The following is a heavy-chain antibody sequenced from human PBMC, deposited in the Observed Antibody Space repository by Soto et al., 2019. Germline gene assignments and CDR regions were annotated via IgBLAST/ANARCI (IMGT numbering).Heavy chain of an antibody. J-gene: IGHJ4*02. Sequence: QVQLQQWGAGLLKPSETLSLTSAVYGGSFSGYYWSWIRQPPGKGLEWIGEVNHSGSTNYNPSLKMRVTISVDTSRNPFALKLTSVTAADTAVYYCARGYSRNFGYWCQGTLVTVSS. CDR3: ARGYSRNFGY. V-gene: IGHV4-34*01. CDR1: GGSFSGYY. D-gene: IGHD6-13*01. CDR2: VNHSGST.